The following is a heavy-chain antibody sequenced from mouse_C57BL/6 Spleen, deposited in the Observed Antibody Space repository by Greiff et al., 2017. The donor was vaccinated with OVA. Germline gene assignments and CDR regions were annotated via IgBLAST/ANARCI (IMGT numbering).Heavy chain of an antibody. V-gene: IGHV5-6*01. J-gene: IGHJ3*01. D-gene: IGHD2-4*01. CDR2: ISSGGSYT. Sequence: EVKLMESGGDLVKPGGSLKLSCAASGFTFSSYGMSWVRQTPDKRLEWVATISSGGSYTYYPDSVKGRFTISRDNAKNTLYLQMSSLKSEDTAMYYCARLNYDELAYWGQGTLVTVSA. CDR3: ARLNYDELAY. CDR1: GFTFSSYG.